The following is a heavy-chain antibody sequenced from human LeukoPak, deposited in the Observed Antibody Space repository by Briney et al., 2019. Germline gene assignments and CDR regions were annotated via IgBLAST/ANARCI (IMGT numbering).Heavy chain of an antibody. CDR1: GYTFTSYG. CDR2: ISGYNGNT. V-gene: IGHV1-18*01. D-gene: IGHD2-15*01. J-gene: IGHJ6*03. CDR3: ARAEGVVVAAHIDV. Sequence: GASVKVSCKASGYTFTSYGISWVRQAPGQGLEWMGWISGYNGNTKYAQKFQGRVSVTTDTSTSTAYMELRSLRSDDTAVYYCARAEGVVVAAHIDVWGKGTTVIVSS.